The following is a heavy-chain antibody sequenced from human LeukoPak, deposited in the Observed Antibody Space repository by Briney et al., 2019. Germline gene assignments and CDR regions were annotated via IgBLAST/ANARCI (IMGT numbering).Heavy chain of an antibody. J-gene: IGHJ4*02. CDR3: ARHGKYYDSSANPYYFDY. CDR1: GGSISSYY. D-gene: IGHD3-22*01. CDR2: IYYSGST. Sequence: PSETLSLTCTVSGGSISSYYWSWIRQPPGKGLEWIGYIYYSGSTNYNPSLKSRVTISVDTSKNQFSLKLSSVTAADTAVYYCARHGKYYDSSANPYYFDYWGQGTLVTVSS. V-gene: IGHV4-59*08.